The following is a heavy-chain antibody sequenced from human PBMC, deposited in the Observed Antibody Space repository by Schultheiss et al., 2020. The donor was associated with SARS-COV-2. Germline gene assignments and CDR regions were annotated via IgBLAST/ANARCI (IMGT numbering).Heavy chain of an antibody. CDR3: ARGGYNSHFDY. D-gene: IGHD5-24*01. CDR1: GYTLTELS. J-gene: IGHJ4*02. V-gene: IGHV1-24*01. Sequence: ASVKVSCKVSGYTLTELSMHWVRQAPGKGLEWMGGFDPEDGETNYAQKFQGRVTITADETTSTAYMELSSLRSEDTAVYYCARGGYNSHFDYWGQGTLVTGSS. CDR2: FDPEDGET.